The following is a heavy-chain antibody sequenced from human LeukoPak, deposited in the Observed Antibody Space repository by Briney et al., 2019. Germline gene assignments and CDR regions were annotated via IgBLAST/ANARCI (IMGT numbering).Heavy chain of an antibody. CDR2: ISSNGGST. J-gene: IGHJ4*02. CDR3: ARGWNLGREEYYFDY. V-gene: IGHV3-64*01. D-gene: IGHD1-1*01. Sequence: GGSLRLSCAASGFTFSSYAMHWVRQAPGKGLEYVSAISSNGGSTYYANSVKGRFTISRDNSKNTLYLQMGSLRAEDMAVYYCARGWNLGREEYYFDYWGQGTLVTVSS. CDR1: GFTFSSYA.